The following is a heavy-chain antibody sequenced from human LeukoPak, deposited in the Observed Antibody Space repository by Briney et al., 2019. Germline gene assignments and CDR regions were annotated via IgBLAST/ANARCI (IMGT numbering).Heavy chain of an antibody. J-gene: IGHJ3*02. V-gene: IGHV4-59*01. CDR2: IYYSEST. CDR1: GGSISSYY. CDR3: ARVRGDGYNSGALDI. Sequence: SETLSLTCTVSGGSISSYYWSWIRQSPGKGLEWIGYIYYSESTNYSPSLNSRVTISVDTSKNQFSLKLSSVTAADTALYYCARVRGDGYNSGALDIWGQGTMVTVSS. D-gene: IGHD5-24*01.